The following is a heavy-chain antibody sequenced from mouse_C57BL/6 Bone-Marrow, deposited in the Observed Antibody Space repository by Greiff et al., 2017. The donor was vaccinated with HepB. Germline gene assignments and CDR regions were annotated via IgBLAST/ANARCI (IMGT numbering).Heavy chain of an antibody. V-gene: IGHV14-4*01. CDR3: TPYDYGSSSDY. J-gene: IGHJ2*01. CDR1: GFNIKDDY. D-gene: IGHD1-1*01. CDR2: IDPENGDT. Sequence: LVESGAELVRPGASVKLSCTASGFNIKDDYMHWVKQRPEQGLEWIGWIDPENGDTEYASKFQGKATITADTSSNTAYLQLSSLTSEDTAVYYCTPYDYGSSSDYWGQGTTLTVSS.